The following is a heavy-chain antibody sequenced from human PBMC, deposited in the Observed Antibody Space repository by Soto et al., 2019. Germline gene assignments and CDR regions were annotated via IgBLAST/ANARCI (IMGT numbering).Heavy chain of an antibody. CDR1: GYTFTGYY. CDR2: INPNSGGT. V-gene: IGHV1-2*02. J-gene: IGHJ6*02. CDR3: ARDEVITMMIVENYVMDV. Sequence: ASVKVSCKASGYTFTGYYMHWVRQGPGQGLEWMGWINPNSGGTNYAQKFQGRVTMTRDTSSSTAYMELSRLRSDDTAVYYCARDEVITMMIVENYVMDVWGQGNTFTVPS. D-gene: IGHD3-22*01.